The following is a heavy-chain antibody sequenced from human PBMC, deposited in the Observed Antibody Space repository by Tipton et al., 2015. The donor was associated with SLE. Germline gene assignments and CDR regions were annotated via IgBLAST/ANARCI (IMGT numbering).Heavy chain of an antibody. CDR2: ISTSSTTI. Sequence: LSLTCTVSGGSISGYYWGWIRQPPGKGLDWISYISTSSTTIYYADSVKGRFTISRDDAKNSLYLQMNSLRDDDTAIYYCARDYGDYGVGFDYWGQGILVTVSS. J-gene: IGHJ4*02. CDR3: ARDYGDYGVGFDY. V-gene: IGHV3-11*04. D-gene: IGHD4-17*01. CDR1: GGSISGYY.